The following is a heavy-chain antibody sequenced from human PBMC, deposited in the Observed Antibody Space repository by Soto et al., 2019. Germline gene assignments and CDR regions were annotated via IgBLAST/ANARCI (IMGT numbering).Heavy chain of an antibody. CDR3: AKGWLGYCSGGSCYHDAFDI. D-gene: IGHD2-15*01. J-gene: IGHJ3*02. CDR1: VFTFSSYA. Sequence: GGSLRLSCAASVFTFSSYAMSWVRQAPGKGLEWVSAISGSGGSTYYADSVKGRFTISRDNSKNTLYLQMNSLRAEDTAVYYCAKGWLGYCSGGSCYHDAFDIWGQGTMVTVSS. V-gene: IGHV3-23*01. CDR2: ISGSGGST.